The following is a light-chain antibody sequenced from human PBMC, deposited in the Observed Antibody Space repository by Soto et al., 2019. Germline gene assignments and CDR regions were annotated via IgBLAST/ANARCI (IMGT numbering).Light chain of an antibody. CDR3: AAWDDSLSGYV. CDR1: SSNIGSNS. CDR2: GSN. Sequence: QSVLTQPPSASGTPGQSVTIFCSGSSSNIGSNSVNWYQQLPETAPKLLIYGSNQRPSGVLARFSGSKSGTSASLAISGLQSENEADYYCAAWDDSLSGYVFGTGTKVTVL. J-gene: IGLJ1*01. V-gene: IGLV1-44*01.